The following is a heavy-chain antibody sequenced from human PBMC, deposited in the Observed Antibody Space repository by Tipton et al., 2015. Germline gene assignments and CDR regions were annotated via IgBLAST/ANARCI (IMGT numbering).Heavy chain of an antibody. D-gene: IGHD3-10*01. CDR1: RGSISSFY. CDR2: IHYSGST. J-gene: IGHJ3*02. Sequence: TLSLTCTVSRGSISSFYWNWIRQPPGRGQEWMGYIHYSGSTNYNPSLKSRVAISVDTSKNQFSLKVTSVTAADTAVYYCTTVRAPDAFDIWGQGAMVTVSS. V-gene: IGHV4-59*01. CDR3: TTVRAPDAFDI.